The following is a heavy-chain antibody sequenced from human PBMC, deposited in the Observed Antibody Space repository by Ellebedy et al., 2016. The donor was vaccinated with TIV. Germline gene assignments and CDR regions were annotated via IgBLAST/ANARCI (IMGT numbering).Heavy chain of an antibody. CDR1: GYTFTSYG. D-gene: IGHD4-11*01. CDR2: ISAYNGNT. J-gene: IGHJ6*02. V-gene: IGHV1-18*04. CDR3: ARDMTTVTTGYYYYYGMDV. Sequence: ASVKVSCXASGYTFTSYGISWVRQAPGQGLEWMGWISAYNGNTNYAQKLQGRVTMTTDTSTSTAYMELRSLRSDDTAVYYCARDMTTVTTGYYYYYGMDVWGQGTTVTVSS.